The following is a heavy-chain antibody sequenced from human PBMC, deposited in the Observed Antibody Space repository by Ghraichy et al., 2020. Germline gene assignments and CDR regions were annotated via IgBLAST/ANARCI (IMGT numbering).Heavy chain of an antibody. Sequence: GGSLRLSCAASGFTFSSYSMNWVRQAPGKGLEWVSSISSSSSYIYYADSVKGRFTISRDNAKNSLYLQMNSLRAEDTAVYYCARDKELRVLFGYYYYGMDVWGQGTTFTVSS. CDR2: ISSSSSYI. D-gene: IGHD1-7*01. V-gene: IGHV3-21*01. J-gene: IGHJ6*02. CDR3: ARDKELRVLFGYYYYGMDV. CDR1: GFTFSSYS.